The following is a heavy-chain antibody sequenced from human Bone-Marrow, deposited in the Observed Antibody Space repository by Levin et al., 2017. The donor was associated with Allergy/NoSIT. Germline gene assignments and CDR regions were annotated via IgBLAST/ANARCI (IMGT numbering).Heavy chain of an antibody. D-gene: IGHD3-9*01. CDR2: ISHSGST. CDR1: GGSFNNYY. V-gene: IGHV4-34*01. CDR3: ARTPLTGNYGDWFDP. J-gene: IGHJ5*02. Sequence: HSQTLSLTCAVYGGSFNNYYWAWIRQPPGKGLEWIGEISHSGSTNYNPSLKSRVTMSVDTSKNHFSLNLTSVTAADTAAYYCARTPLTGNYGDWFDPWGQGTQVIVSS.